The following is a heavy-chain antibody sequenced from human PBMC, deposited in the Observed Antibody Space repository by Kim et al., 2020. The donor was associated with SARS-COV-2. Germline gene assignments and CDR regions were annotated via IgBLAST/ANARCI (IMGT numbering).Heavy chain of an antibody. CDR2: INHSGST. CDR1: GGSFSGYY. V-gene: IGHV4-34*01. Sequence: SETLSLTCAVYGGSFSGYYWSWIRQPPGKGLEWIGEINHSGSTNYNPSLKSRVTISVDTSKNQFSLKLSSVTAADTAVYYCARKRHSYGRVGVTYYYGMDVWGQGTTVTVSS. D-gene: IGHD5-18*01. J-gene: IGHJ6*02. CDR3: ARKRHSYGRVGVTYYYGMDV.